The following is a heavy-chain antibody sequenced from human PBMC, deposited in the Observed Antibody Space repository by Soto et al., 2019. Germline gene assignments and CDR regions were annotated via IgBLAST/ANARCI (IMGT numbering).Heavy chain of an antibody. J-gene: IGHJ4*02. CDR2: IRYDGTNK. V-gene: IGHV3-33*01. CDR3: ARGIIAGPGRDYFDY. Sequence: QVQLVESGGGVVQPGRSLRLSCAASGFTFSSYGMHWVRQAPGKGLEWVAVIRYDGTNKYYAEPVKGRFTISRDNSNNTLYLQMSSLRLDDTAVYYCARGIIAGPGRDYFDYWGQGTLVTVSS. CDR1: GFTFSSYG. D-gene: IGHD6-13*01.